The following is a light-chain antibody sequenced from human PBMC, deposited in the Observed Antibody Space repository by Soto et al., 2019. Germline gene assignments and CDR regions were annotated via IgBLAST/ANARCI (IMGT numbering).Light chain of an antibody. CDR3: QQANAFPHT. CDR2: AAS. J-gene: IGKJ2*01. V-gene: IGKV1-12*01. Sequence: DIRMTQSPSSVSASVGDRVTITCRASQDIRSWLTWYQQKPGKAPKLLIYAASTLQSGVPSRFSGSGSGTDFTLTINSLQPEDFATYECQQANAFPHTFGQGTKLEIK. CDR1: QDIRSW.